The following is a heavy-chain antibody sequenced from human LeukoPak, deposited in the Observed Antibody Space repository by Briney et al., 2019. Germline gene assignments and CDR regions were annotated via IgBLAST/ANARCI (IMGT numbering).Heavy chain of an antibody. CDR1: GFTFSNAW. CDR3: NWLRGSVDH. Sequence: PGGSLRLSCAASGFTFSNAWMSWVRQAPGKGLEWVGRIRSKTDGGTPDYAASVKGRFTISRDDSKNTLYLQMNSLKTEDTAVYYCNWLRGSVDHWGQGTLVTVSS. V-gene: IGHV3-15*01. J-gene: IGHJ4*02. CDR2: IRSKTDGGTP. D-gene: IGHD5-12*01.